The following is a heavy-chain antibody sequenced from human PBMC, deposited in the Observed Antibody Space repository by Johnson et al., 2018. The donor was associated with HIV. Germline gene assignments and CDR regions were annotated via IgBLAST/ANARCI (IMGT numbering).Heavy chain of an antibody. CDR3: AKDREAIVVVVAAIEAFDI. CDR2: IRYDGSNK. CDR1: GFTFSSYD. V-gene: IGHV3-30*02. J-gene: IGHJ3*02. D-gene: IGHD2-15*01. Sequence: QMLLVESGGGVVQPGRSLRLSCAASGFTFSSYDMHWVRQAPGKGLEWVAFIRYDGSNKYYADSVKGRFTISRDNSKNTLYLQMNSLRAEGTAVYYCAKDREAIVVVVAAIEAFDIWGQGTMVTGSS.